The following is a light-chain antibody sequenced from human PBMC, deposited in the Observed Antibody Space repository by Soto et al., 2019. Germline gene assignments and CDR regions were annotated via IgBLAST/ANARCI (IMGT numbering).Light chain of an antibody. CDR1: QSISNH. Sequence: DIQMTQSPSSLSASVEDRVIITCRASQSISNHLNWYQQKPGKAPKLLIYKASTLKSGVPSRFSGSGSGTEFTLTISSLQPEDFATYYCQQANSFPFTFGGGTKVDIK. V-gene: IGKV1-39*01. CDR2: KAS. J-gene: IGKJ4*01. CDR3: QQANSFPFT.